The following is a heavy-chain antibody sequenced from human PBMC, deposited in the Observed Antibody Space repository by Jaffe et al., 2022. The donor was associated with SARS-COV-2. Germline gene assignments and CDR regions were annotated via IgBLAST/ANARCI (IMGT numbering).Heavy chain of an antibody. V-gene: IGHV3-7*01. CDR1: GFTFSTNW. CDR3: AREDYYDGSPDY. J-gene: IGHJ4*02. Sequence: EVQLVESGGGLVQPGGSLRLSCAASGFTFSTNWMRWDRQAPGKGLEWVANIKQDGSEKYYADSVKGRFTISRDNAKNLMYLQMNSLRAEDTAVYYCAREDYYDGSPDYWGQGTLVTVSS. CDR2: IKQDGSEK. D-gene: IGHD3-16*01.